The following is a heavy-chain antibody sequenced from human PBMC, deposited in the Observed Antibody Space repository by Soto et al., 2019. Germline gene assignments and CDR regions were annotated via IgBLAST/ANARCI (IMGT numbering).Heavy chain of an antibody. CDR2: IIPIFGTA. Sequence: VASVKVSCKASGGTFSSYAISWVRQAPGQGLEWMGGIIPIFGTANYAQKFQGRVTITADESTSTAYMELSSLRSEDTAVYYCARNGEQQLVQHYYFDYWGQGTLVTVSS. CDR3: ARNGEQQLVQHYYFDY. CDR1: GGTFSSYA. V-gene: IGHV1-69*13. J-gene: IGHJ4*02. D-gene: IGHD6-13*01.